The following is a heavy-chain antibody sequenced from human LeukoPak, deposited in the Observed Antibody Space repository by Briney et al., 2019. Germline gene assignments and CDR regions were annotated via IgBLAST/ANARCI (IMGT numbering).Heavy chain of an antibody. D-gene: IGHD5-24*01. V-gene: IGHV6-1*01. CDR2: TYYRSKWYN. CDR3: ARGGQGDGYSADEAFDF. Sequence: SQTLSLTCVISGDSVASNSTACNWIRQTPSRGLEWLGRTYYRSKWYNDYALSMKSRITINPDTSKNQFSLQLNSVTPEDTAVYYCARGGQGDGYSADEAFDFWGQGTMVTVS. CDR1: GDSVASNSTA. J-gene: IGHJ3*01.